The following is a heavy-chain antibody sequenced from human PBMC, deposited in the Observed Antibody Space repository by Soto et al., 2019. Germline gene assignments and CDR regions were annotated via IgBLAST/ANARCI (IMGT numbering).Heavy chain of an antibody. CDR2: INHSGGT. V-gene: IGHV4-34*01. CDR3: AMGLWFGETNRFDP. Sequence: SETLSLTCAVYGGSFSGYYWSWIRQPPGKGLEWIGEINHSGGTNYNPSLKSRVTISVDTSKYQFSLKLSSVTAADTAVYYCAMGLWFGETNRFDPWGQGTLVTVSS. D-gene: IGHD3-10*01. CDR1: GGSFSGYY. J-gene: IGHJ5*02.